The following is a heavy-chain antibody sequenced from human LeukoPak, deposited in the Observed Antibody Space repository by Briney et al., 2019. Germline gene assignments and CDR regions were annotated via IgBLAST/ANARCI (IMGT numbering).Heavy chain of an antibody. D-gene: IGHD6-13*01. CDR2: IIPIFGTA. CDR3: ARTGAAAGTFHYYYGMDV. J-gene: IGHJ6*02. Sequence: SVKVSCKASGGTFSSYAISWVRQAPGQGLEWMGGIIPIFGTANYAQKFQGGVTITADESTSTAYMELSSLRSEDTAVYYCARTGAAAGTFHYYYGMDVWGQGTTVTVSS. CDR1: GGTFSSYA. V-gene: IGHV1-69*13.